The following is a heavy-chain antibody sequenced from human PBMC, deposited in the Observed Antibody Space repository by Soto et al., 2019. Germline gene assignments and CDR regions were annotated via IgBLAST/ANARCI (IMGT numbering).Heavy chain of an antibody. V-gene: IGHV1-24*01. D-gene: IGHD5-18*01. Sequence: QATGKGLEWMGGFDPEDGETIYAQKFQGRVTMTEDTSTDTAYMELSSLRSEDTAVYYCATDAGTAMPQHWGQGTLVTVSS. CDR2: FDPEDGET. J-gene: IGHJ1*01. CDR3: ATDAGTAMPQH.